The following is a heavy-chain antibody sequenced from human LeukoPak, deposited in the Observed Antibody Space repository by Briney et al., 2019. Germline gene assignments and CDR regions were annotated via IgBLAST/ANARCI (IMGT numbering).Heavy chain of an antibody. CDR1: GGSIMSNGYY. J-gene: IGHJ4*02. V-gene: IGHV4-39*01. CDR3: ARRHTSSSGFDY. D-gene: IGHD6-6*01. CDR2: SYNTETT. Sequence: SETLSLTCTVSGGSIMSNGYYWGWIRQPPGKGLEWIVSSYNTETTYYNPSLKRRVTLSVDTFNNQFSLRLNSVTAADTAVYYCARRHTSSSGFDYWGQRILVTVSS.